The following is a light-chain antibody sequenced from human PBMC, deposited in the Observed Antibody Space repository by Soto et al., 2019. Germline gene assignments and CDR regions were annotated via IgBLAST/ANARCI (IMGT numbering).Light chain of an antibody. Sequence: ETVLTQSPGTLSLSPGERATLSCRASQSVNSRYLAWYQQKPGQAPRLLIYGASSRATGIPDRFSGSGSGTDFTLTISRLEPEDFAVYYCQQYGSSSPMYTFGQGTMLEIK. CDR3: QQYGSSSPMYT. CDR2: GAS. CDR1: QSVNSRY. J-gene: IGKJ2*01. V-gene: IGKV3-20*01.